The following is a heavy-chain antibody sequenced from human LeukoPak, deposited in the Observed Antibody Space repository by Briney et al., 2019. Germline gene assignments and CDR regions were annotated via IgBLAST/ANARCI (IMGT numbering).Heavy chain of an antibody. J-gene: IGHJ5*02. CDR1: GYTFTGYY. CDR3: ARDRVAVAGPWFDP. V-gene: IGHV1-2*02. Sequence: GASVKVSCKASGYTFTGYYMHWVRQAPGQGLEWMGWINPNSGGTNYAQKFQGRVTMTRDTSISTAYMELSRLRSDDTAVYYCARDRVAVAGPWFDPWGQGTLVTVSS. D-gene: IGHD6-19*01. CDR2: INPNSGGT.